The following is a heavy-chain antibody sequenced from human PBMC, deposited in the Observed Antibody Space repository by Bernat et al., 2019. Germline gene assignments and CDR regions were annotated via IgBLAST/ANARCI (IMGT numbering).Heavy chain of an antibody. CDR1: GFTFSSYS. V-gene: IGHV3-30*03. D-gene: IGHD3-16*01. J-gene: IGHJ6*02. CDR3: ARDRRGTDSGGMDV. CDR2: ISYDGVNK. Sequence: VQLVESGGGLVQPGGSLRLSCAASGFTFSSYSMNWVRQAPGKGLEWVAAISYDGVNKYYADSVKGRFSISRDNSKNTLYLQMNSLRAEDTAVYYCARDRRGTDSGGMDVWGQGTTVTVSS.